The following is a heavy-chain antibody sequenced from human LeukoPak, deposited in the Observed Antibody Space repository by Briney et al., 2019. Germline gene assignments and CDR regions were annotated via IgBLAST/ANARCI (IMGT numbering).Heavy chain of an antibody. Sequence: PSETLSLTCAVYGGSFSGYYWSWIRQPPGKGLEWIGEINHSGNTNYKPSLKSRDTISVDTYKNQFSLKLSYMTGADTAVYYCARGKYSSSWYAGFDYWGQGTLVTVSS. D-gene: IGHD6-13*01. CDR3: ARGKYSSSWYAGFDY. CDR2: INHSGNT. V-gene: IGHV4-34*01. CDR1: GGSFSGYY. J-gene: IGHJ4*02.